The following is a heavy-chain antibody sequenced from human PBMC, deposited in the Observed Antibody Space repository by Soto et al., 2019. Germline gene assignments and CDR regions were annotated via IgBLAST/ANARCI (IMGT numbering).Heavy chain of an antibody. J-gene: IGHJ6*02. CDR2: IYPGDSDT. CDR3: ALYCSSTSCYFYGMGV. CDR1: GYSFTSYW. Sequence: GESLKISWKGSGYSFTSYWIGWVRQMPGKGLEGMGIIYPGDSDTRYSPSFQGQVTISADKSISTAYLKWSSLKASDTAMYYCALYCSSTSCYFYGMGVWGQVTTVTVSS. D-gene: IGHD2-2*01. V-gene: IGHV5-51*01.